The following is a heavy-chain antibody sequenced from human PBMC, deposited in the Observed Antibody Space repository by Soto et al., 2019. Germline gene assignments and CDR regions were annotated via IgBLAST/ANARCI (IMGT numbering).Heavy chain of an antibody. CDR1: GYSFTIYW. D-gene: IGHD6-19*01. V-gene: IGHV5-51*01. CDR3: ARQIGSSGWFEQKNWFDP. Sequence: GESLKISCQGSGYSFTIYWIGWVRQRPGKGLEWMGIIYPGDSDTRYSPSFQGQVTISADKSISTAYLQWSSLKASDTAMYYCARQIGSSGWFEQKNWFDPWGQGTLVTVSS. J-gene: IGHJ5*02. CDR2: IYPGDSDT.